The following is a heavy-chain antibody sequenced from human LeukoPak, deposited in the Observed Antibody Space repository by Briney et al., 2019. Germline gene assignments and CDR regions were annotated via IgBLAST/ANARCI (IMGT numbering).Heavy chain of an antibody. CDR1: GGTFSSYA. CDR2: IIPILGIA. V-gene: IGHV1-69*04. Sequence: SVKVSCKASGGTFSSYAISWVRQAPGQGLEWMGRIIPILGIANYAQKFQGRVTITADKSTSTAYMELSSLRSEDTAVYYCAGSQTRTRYYGSGGSWFDPWGQGTLVTVSS. J-gene: IGHJ5*02. D-gene: IGHD3-10*01. CDR3: AGSQTRTRYYGSGGSWFDP.